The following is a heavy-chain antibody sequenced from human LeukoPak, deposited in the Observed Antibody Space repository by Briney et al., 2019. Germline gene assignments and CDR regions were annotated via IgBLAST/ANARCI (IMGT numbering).Heavy chain of an antibody. J-gene: IGHJ5*02. CDR3: AKDLIGYCSGGTCSDWFDP. CDR1: GGSFSGYY. Sequence: SETLSLTCAVYGGSFSGYYWSWIRLPPEKGLEWIGEINHSGSTNYNPSLKSRVTISVDTSKNQFSLKLSSVTAADTAVYYCAKDLIGYCSGGTCSDWFDPWGQGTLVTVSS. D-gene: IGHD2-15*01. CDR2: INHSGST. V-gene: IGHV4-34*01.